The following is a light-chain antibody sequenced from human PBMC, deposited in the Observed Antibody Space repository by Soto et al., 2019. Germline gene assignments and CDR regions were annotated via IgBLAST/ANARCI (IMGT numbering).Light chain of an antibody. J-gene: IGLJ2*01. CDR3: AAWDDSLNGVV. CDR2: SNN. Sequence: QSVLTQPPSASGTPGQRVTISCSGSSSNIGSNTVNWYQQLPGTAPKLLIDSNNQRPSGVPDRFSGSESGTSASLAISGLLSDDEADYYCAAWDDSLNGVVFGGGTKLTVL. V-gene: IGLV1-44*01. CDR1: SSNIGSNT.